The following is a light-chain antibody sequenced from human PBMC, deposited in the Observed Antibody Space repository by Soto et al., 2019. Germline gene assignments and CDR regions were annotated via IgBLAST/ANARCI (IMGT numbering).Light chain of an antibody. CDR2: EVS. CDR3: SSYAGSNNLGV. Sequence: QSALTQPPSASGSPGHSVTISCTGTSSDVGGYNYVSWYQQHPGKAPKLMIYEVSKRPSGVPDRFSGSKSGNTASLTVSGLQAEDEADYYCSSYAGSNNLGVFGTGTKVTLL. V-gene: IGLV2-8*01. CDR1: SSDVGGYNY. J-gene: IGLJ1*01.